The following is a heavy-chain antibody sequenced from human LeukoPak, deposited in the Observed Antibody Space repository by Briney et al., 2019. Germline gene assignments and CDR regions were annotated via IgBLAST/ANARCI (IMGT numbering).Heavy chain of an antibody. CDR1: GGSISSSSYY. V-gene: IGHV4-39*01. Sequence: PSETLSLTCTVSGGSISSSSYYWGWIRHPPGKGLEWIGNIYYSGSTYYNPSLKSRVTISVDTSKNQFSLKLSSVTAADTAVYYCASRAYHCSSTSCPLTVDWGQGTLVTVSS. CDR3: ASRAYHCSSTSCPLTVD. D-gene: IGHD2-2*01. CDR2: IYYSGST. J-gene: IGHJ4*02.